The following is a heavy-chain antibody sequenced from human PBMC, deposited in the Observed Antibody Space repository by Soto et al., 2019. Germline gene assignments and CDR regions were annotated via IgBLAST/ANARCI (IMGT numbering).Heavy chain of an antibody. J-gene: IGHJ5*02. Sequence: GASVKVSCKASGGTFSSYAISWVRQAPGQGLEWMGGIIPIFGTANYAQKFQGRVTITADESTSTAYMELSSLRSEDTAVYYCAREVLWFGESPGWFDPWGQGTLVTVSS. CDR2: IIPIFGTA. D-gene: IGHD3-10*01. V-gene: IGHV1-69*13. CDR1: GGTFSSYA. CDR3: AREVLWFGESPGWFDP.